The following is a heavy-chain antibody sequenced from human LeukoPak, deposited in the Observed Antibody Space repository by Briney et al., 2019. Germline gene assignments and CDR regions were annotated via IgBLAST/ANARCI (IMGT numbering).Heavy chain of an antibody. Sequence: PSETLSLTCTVSGGSISSSSYYWGWIRQPPGKGLGWIGGIYYSGSTYYNPSLKSRVTISVDTSKNQFSLKLSSVTAADTAVYYCARDGDDCSGGSCYEGFLRFDPWGQGTLVTVSS. CDR2: IYYSGST. V-gene: IGHV4-39*02. J-gene: IGHJ5*02. CDR1: GGSISSSSYY. D-gene: IGHD2-15*01. CDR3: ARDGDDCSGGSCYEGFLRFDP.